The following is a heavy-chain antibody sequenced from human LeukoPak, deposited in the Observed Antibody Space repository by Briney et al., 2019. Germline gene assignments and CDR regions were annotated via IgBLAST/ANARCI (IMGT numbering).Heavy chain of an antibody. J-gene: IGHJ4*02. CDR2: IYSGGST. CDR1: GFTVSSNY. Sequence: PGGSLRLSCAASGFTVSSNYMSWVRQAPGKGLEWVSVIYSGGSTYYADSVKGRFTISRDNSKNTLYLQMNSLRAEDTAAYYCARWARTKLGFDHWGQGTLVTVSS. V-gene: IGHV3-53*01. D-gene: IGHD7-27*01. CDR3: ARWARTKLGFDH.